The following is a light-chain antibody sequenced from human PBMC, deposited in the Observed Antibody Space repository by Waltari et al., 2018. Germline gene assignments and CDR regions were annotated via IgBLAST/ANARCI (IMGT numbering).Light chain of an antibody. V-gene: IGLV3-21*02. J-gene: IGLJ2*01. CDR3: QVWDSTSDHVL. CDR1: NIGSQS. Sequence: SYVLTQSPSVSVAPGQTATITCGGNNIGSQSVPCYQQRPGQAPVLVVYDNSDRPSGIPERFSGSNSGNTATLTITRVEAADEADYYCQVWDSTSDHVLFAGGTKLTVL. CDR2: DNS.